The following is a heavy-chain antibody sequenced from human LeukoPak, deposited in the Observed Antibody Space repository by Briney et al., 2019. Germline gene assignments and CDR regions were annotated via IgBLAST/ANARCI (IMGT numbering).Heavy chain of an antibody. CDR3: AGTTDYYYYMDV. D-gene: IGHD1-26*01. CDR2: IYHSGST. J-gene: IGHJ6*03. Sequence: SETLSLTCAVSGGSISSSNWWSWVRPTPGKGLEWIGEIYHSGSTNYNPSLKSRVTISVDKSKNQFSLKLSSVTAADTAVYYCAGTTDYYYYMDVWGKGTTVTVSS. CDR1: GGSISSSNW. V-gene: IGHV4-4*02.